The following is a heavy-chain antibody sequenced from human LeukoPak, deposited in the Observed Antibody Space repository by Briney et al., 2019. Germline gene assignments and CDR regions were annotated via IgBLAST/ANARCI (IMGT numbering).Heavy chain of an antibody. D-gene: IGHD6-13*01. J-gene: IGHJ4*02. CDR1: GFTFSSYS. CDR3: ARDSAAAVTTC. V-gene: IGHV3-21*01. CDR2: ISSSSYI. Sequence: GGSLRLSCAASGFTFSSYSMNWVRQAPGKGLEWVSSISSSSYIYYADSVKGRFTISRDNAKNSLYLQMNSLRAEDTAVYYCARDSAAAVTTCWGQGTLVTVSS.